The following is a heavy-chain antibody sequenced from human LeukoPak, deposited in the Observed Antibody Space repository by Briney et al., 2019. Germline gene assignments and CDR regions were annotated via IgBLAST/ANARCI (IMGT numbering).Heavy chain of an antibody. D-gene: IGHD6-6*01. CDR3: ARAAYASSSDS. Sequence: GGSLRLSCVASGFAFSSYWMAWVRQAPGRGLAWVASVDLDGGGKYSVASVKGRFTISRDNAKNSLYLQMDSLRAEDTAVYYCARAAYASSSDSWGQGTLVTVSS. CDR2: VDLDGGGK. V-gene: IGHV3-7*05. CDR1: GFAFSSYW. J-gene: IGHJ4*02.